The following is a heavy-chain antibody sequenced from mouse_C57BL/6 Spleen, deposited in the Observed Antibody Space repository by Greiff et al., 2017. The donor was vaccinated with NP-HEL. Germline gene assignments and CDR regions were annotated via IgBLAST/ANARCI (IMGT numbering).Heavy chain of an antibody. CDR3: AREDGNYYYYAMDY. Sequence: QVQLKQSGAELVRPGASVKLSCKASGYTFTDYYINWVKQRPGQGLEWIARIYPGSGNTYYNEKFKGKATLTAEKSSSTAYMQLSSLTSEDSAVYFCAREDGNYYYYAMDYWGQGTSVTVSS. CDR2: IYPGSGNT. J-gene: IGHJ4*01. D-gene: IGHD2-1*01. CDR1: GYTFTDYY. V-gene: IGHV1-76*01.